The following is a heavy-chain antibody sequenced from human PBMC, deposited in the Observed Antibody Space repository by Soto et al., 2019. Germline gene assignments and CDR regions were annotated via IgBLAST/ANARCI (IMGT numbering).Heavy chain of an antibody. D-gene: IGHD3-22*01. Sequence: GGSLRLSCAASGFTFSSYAMHWVRQAPGKGLEWVAVISYDGSNKYYADSVKGRFTISRDNSKNTLYLQMNSLRAEDTAVYYCARDGTYYYDSSGSNFDYWGQGTLVTVSS. CDR1: GFTFSSYA. V-gene: IGHV3-30-3*01. CDR3: ARDGTYYYDSSGSNFDY. CDR2: ISYDGSNK. J-gene: IGHJ4*02.